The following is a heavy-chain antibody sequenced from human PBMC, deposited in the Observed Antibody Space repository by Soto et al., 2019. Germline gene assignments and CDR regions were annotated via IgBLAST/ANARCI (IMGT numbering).Heavy chain of an antibody. D-gene: IGHD4-17*01. CDR2: ISSSSSYI. CDR1: GFTFSSYS. J-gene: IGHJ3*02. Sequence: GGSLRLSCAASGFTFSSYSMNWVRQAPGKGLEWVSSISSSSSYIYYADSVKGRFTISRDNAKNSLYLQMNSLRAEDTAVYYCARPLQTTVPTDAFDIWGQGTMVTVSS. CDR3: ARPLQTTVPTDAFDI. V-gene: IGHV3-21*01.